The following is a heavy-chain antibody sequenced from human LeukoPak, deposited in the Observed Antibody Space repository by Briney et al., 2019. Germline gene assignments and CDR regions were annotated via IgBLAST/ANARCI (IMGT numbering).Heavy chain of an antibody. V-gene: IGHV1-3*01. CDR1: GYTFTEYA. CDR2: INGGNGNT. CDR3: ARVISDCTNFNCFKGYFDY. Sequence: ASVKVSCKASGYTFTEYAIDWVRQAPGPRLESMGWINGGNGNTKYSQKFQARVTITRDTSANTAYMELSSLGSEDTTIYYCARVISDCTNFNCFKGYFDYWGQGTPVTVSS. J-gene: IGHJ4*01. D-gene: IGHD2-8*01.